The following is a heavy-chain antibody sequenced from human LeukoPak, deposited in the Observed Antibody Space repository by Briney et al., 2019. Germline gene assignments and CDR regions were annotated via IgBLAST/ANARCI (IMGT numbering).Heavy chain of an antibody. CDR2: IYHSGST. D-gene: IGHD2-21*01. CDR3: ARGFPTHP. J-gene: IGHJ5*02. Sequence: SQTLSLTCAVSGGSISSGGYSWSWIRQPPGKGLEWIGYIYHSGSTYYNPSLKSRVTISVDGSKNQFSLKLSSVTAADTAVYYCARGFPTHPWGQGTLVTVSS. V-gene: IGHV4-30-2*01. CDR1: GGSISSGGYS.